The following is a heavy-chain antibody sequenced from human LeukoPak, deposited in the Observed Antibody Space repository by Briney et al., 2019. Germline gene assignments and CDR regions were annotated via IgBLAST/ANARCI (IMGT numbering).Heavy chain of an antibody. V-gene: IGHV3-30-3*01. CDR2: ISYDGSSK. CDR1: GFTFSNYA. Sequence: GGSLRLACAASGFTFSNYAILWVRQAPGKGLEWVAVISYDGSSKNFADSVKGRFTISRDNSKNTLYLQMNSLRAEDTAVYYCARGWSYYETTNWFDPWGQGTLVTVSS. CDR3: ARGWSYYETTNWFDP. J-gene: IGHJ5*02. D-gene: IGHD3-22*01.